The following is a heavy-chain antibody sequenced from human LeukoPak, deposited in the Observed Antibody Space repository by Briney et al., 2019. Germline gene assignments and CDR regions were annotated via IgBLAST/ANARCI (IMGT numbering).Heavy chain of an antibody. J-gene: IGHJ6*02. D-gene: IGHD1-26*01. Sequence: SETLSLTCAVYGGSFSGYYWSWIRQPPGEGLEWIGEINHSGSTNYNPSLKSRVTISVDTSKNQFSLKLSSVTAADTAVYYCARSLGSPHYYYGMDVWGQGTTVTVSS. CDR3: ARSLGSPHYYYGMDV. V-gene: IGHV4-34*01. CDR2: INHSGST. CDR1: GGSFSGYY.